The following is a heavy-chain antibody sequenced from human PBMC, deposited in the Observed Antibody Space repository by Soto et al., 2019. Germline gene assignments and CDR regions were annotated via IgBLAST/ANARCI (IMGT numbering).Heavy chain of an antibody. Sequence: GGSLRLSCAASGFTFSSYEMNWVRQAPGKGLEWVSYISSSGRTIYYADSVKGRFTISRDNAKNSLYLQMNSLRAEDTAVYYCARVGAVAGTVYYYGMDVWGQGTTVTVSS. V-gene: IGHV3-48*03. CDR1: GFTFSSYE. J-gene: IGHJ6*02. D-gene: IGHD6-19*01. CDR3: ARVGAVAGTVYYYGMDV. CDR2: ISSSGRTI.